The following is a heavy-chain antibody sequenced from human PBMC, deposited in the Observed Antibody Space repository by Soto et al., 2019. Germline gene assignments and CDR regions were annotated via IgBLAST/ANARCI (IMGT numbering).Heavy chain of an antibody. Sequence: GGSLRLSCAASGFTFSSYSMNWVRQAPGKGLEWVSSISSSSSYIYYADSVKGRFTISRDNAKNSLYLQMNSLRAEDTAVYYCARDRVVVVPAARQGGWGGNDYWGQGTLVTVSS. CDR3: ARDRVVVVPAARQGGWGGNDY. V-gene: IGHV3-21*01. J-gene: IGHJ4*02. CDR2: ISSSSSYI. CDR1: GFTFSSYS. D-gene: IGHD2-2*01.